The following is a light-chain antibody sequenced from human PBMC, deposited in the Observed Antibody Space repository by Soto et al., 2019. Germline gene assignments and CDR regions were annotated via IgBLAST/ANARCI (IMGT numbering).Light chain of an antibody. CDR1: QSVSSY. V-gene: IGKV3-15*01. CDR2: SAS. Sequence: EIVMTQSPVTLSVSPGERATLSCRASQSVSSYLAWYQQKRSQAPRLLIYSASTRATGIPARFSGSGSGTEFILTISSLQSEDFAVYYCQQYSKWPLTFGGGTKVEIK. CDR3: QQYSKWPLT. J-gene: IGKJ4*01.